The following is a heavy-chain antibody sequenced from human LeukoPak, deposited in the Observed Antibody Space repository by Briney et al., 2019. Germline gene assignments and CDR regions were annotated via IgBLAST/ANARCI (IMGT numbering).Heavy chain of an antibody. Sequence: GGSLRLSCAASGFTVINNYMTWVRQAPGKGLEWVSVIYSGGTTHYADSVKGRFTISRDNAKNSLYLQLSSLRVDDTAVYYCARVGTWELQRVFDYWGQGTLVTVSS. CDR2: IYSGGTT. CDR1: GFTVINNY. CDR3: ARVGTWELQRVFDY. V-gene: IGHV3-53*01. D-gene: IGHD1-26*01. J-gene: IGHJ4*02.